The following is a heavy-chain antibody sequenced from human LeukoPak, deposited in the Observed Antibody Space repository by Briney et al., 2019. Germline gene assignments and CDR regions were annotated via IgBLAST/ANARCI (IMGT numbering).Heavy chain of an antibody. Sequence: ASVKVSYKTSGYTFTPKYMQWVRQAPGQGLEWMGWLNPNSGAKKYAQKFQGRVTMTRDTSINTAYMELNRLTSDDTCMSYGTGNRCKTIAGCEDTDAFDTWGQGTMVTVSS. CDR3: TGNRCKTIAGCEDTDAFDT. V-gene: IGHV1-2*02. CDR2: LNPNSGAK. D-gene: IGHD2/OR15-2a*01. J-gene: IGHJ3*02. CDR1: GYTFTPKY.